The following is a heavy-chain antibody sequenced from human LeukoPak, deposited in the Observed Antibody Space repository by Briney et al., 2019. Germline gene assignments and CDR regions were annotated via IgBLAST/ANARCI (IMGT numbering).Heavy chain of an antibody. CDR1: GFTFSSYA. D-gene: IGHD6-19*01. CDR2: ISYDGSNK. Sequence: GRSLRLSCAASGFTFSSYAMHWVRQAPGKGLEWVAVISYDGSNKYYADSVKGRFTISRDNSKNTLYLQMNSLRAEDTAVYYCARSERWHSSGWYDYWGQGTLVTVSS. J-gene: IGHJ4*02. V-gene: IGHV3-30*04. CDR3: ARSERWHSSGWYDY.